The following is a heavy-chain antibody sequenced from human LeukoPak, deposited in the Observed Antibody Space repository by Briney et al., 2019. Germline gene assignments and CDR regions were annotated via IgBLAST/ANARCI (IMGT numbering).Heavy chain of an antibody. J-gene: IGHJ4*02. CDR3: ASDGFYFWV. CDR2: IKLDGTEK. V-gene: IGHV3-7*05. D-gene: IGHD3-16*01. CDR1: GFTFSSYW. Sequence: PGGSLRLSCAASGFTFSSYWMHCVRQAPGKGLEWVANIKLDGTEKYYVDSVKGRFTISRDHAKNSLYLQMNSLRAEDTAVYYCASDGFYFWVWGEGTLVTVSS.